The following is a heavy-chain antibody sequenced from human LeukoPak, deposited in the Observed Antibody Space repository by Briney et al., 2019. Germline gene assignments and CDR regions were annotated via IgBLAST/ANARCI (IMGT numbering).Heavy chain of an antibody. CDR3: AKGYGYYFDY. V-gene: IGHV3-30*02. J-gene: IGHJ4*02. CDR2: IRSDGSKE. CDR1: GFTFSGYG. Sequence: PGGSLRLSCAASGFTFSGYGIHWVRQAPGKGLEWVAFIRSDGSKEFCADSVKGRLTISRDNSKNTLYLQVNSLRVEDTAVYYCAKGYGYYFDYWGQGTLVIVSS. D-gene: IGHD5-18*01.